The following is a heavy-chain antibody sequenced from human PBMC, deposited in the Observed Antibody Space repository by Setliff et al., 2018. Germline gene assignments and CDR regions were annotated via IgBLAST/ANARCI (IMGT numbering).Heavy chain of an antibody. D-gene: IGHD3-22*01. CDR2: ISGSSAYK. CDR1: GFTFDSHT. J-gene: IGHJ6*03. Sequence: GESLRLSCAASGFTFDSHTMNWVRQAPGKGLEWVSSISGSSAYKYYADSLKGRFTISRDNAKSSLYLQVDSLRAEDTAVYYCARNYYDSGDHLPFYYYYMDAWGEGTTVTVS. CDR3: ARNYYDSGDHLPFYYYYMDA. V-gene: IGHV3-21*01.